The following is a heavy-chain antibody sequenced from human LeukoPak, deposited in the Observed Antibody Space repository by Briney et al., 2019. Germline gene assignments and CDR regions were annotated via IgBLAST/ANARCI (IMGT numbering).Heavy chain of an antibody. V-gene: IGHV4-59*01. CDR2: IYYSGST. J-gene: IGHJ5*02. D-gene: IGHD3-3*01. CDR1: GGSISSYY. CDR3: ARDRQGGVGWFDP. Sequence: SETLSFTCTVSGGSISSYYWSWIRQPPGKGLEWIGYIYYSGSTNYNPSLKSRVTISVDTSKNQFSLKLSSVTAADTAVYYCARDRQGGVGWFDPWGQGTLVTVSS.